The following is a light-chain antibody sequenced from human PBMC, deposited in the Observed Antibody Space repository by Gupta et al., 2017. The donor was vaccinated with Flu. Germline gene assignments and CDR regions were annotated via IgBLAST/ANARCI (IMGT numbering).Light chain of an antibody. CDR1: QSVSSF. Sequence: ATLSLCPGGRATLSCRASQSVSSFLAWYQQKPGQAPRLLIYDASNRATGIPARFSGSGSGTDFTLTISSLEPEDFAVYYCQQRSTWPKITFGQGTRLEI. CDR3: QQRSTWPKIT. V-gene: IGKV3-11*01. CDR2: DAS. J-gene: IGKJ5*01.